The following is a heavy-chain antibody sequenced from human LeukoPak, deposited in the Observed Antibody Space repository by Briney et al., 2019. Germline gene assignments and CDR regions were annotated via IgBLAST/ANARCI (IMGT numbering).Heavy chain of an antibody. V-gene: IGHV3-7*03. D-gene: IGHD3-3*01. CDR1: GFTFSSYW. CDR2: IKQDGSEK. J-gene: IGHJ4*02. CDR3: APHTTGFLEWLFGPFDY. Sequence: GGSLRLSCAASGFTFSSYWMSWVRQAPGKGLEWVANIKQDGSEKYYVDSVKGRFTISRDNAKNSLYLQMNSLRAEDTAVYYCAPHTTGFLEWLFGPFDYWGQGTLVTVSS.